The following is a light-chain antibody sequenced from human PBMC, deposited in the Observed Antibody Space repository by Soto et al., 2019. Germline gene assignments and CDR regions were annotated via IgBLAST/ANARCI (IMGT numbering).Light chain of an antibody. CDR3: CSYAGSYTYV. V-gene: IGLV2-11*01. CDR2: DVS. CDR1: SSDVGGYNY. Sequence: SVLTQPASVSGSPGQSVTISCTGTSSDVGGYNYVSWYQHHPGKAPKVMIYDVSKRPSGVPDRFSGSKSGNTASLTISGLQAEDEADYYCCSYAGSYTYVFGTGTKVTV. J-gene: IGLJ1*01.